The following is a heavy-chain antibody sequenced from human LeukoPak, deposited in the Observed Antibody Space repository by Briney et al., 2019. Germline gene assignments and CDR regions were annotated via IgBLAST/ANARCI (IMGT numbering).Heavy chain of an antibody. CDR2: IRYDGSNK. CDR3: AKEVLKEFSPTYYFDY. Sequence: PGGSLRLSCAESGFTFSSYGMHWVRQAPGKGLEWVAFIRYDGSNKYYADSVKGRFTISRDNSKNTLYLQMNSLRAEDTAVYYCAKEVLKEFSPTYYFDYWGQGTLVTVSS. CDR1: GFTFSSYG. V-gene: IGHV3-30*02. J-gene: IGHJ4*02. D-gene: IGHD3-16*02.